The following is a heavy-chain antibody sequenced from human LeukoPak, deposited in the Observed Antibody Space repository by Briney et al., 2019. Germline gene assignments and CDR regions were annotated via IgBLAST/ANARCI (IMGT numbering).Heavy chain of an antibody. J-gene: IGHJ4*02. V-gene: IGHV3-23*01. CDR1: GFTFSSYA. CDR3: AKDHVVVTATFADY. D-gene: IGHD2-21*02. CDR2: ISGSGGST. Sequence: AGGSLRLSCAASGFTFSSYAMSWVRQAPGKGLEWVSAISGSGGSTYYADSVKGRFTISRDNSKNTLYLQMNSLRAEDTAVYYCAKDHVVVTATFADYWGQGTLVTVSS.